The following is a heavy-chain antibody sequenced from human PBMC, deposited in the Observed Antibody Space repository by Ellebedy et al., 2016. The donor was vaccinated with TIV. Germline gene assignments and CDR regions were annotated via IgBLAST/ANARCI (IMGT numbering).Heavy chain of an antibody. CDR3: VKASFYDSPGGFDF. D-gene: IGHD3-22*01. J-gene: IGHJ3*01. CDR1: GFTFSNYA. Sequence: GESLKISCAASGFTFSNYAMSWVRQAPGKGLEWVSSISGRGLSTYYADSAKGRFTISRDNSKNTFYLQMNSLTADDTAVVYCVKASFYDSPGGFDFWGHGTLVSVSS. CDR2: ISGRGLST. V-gene: IGHV3-23*01.